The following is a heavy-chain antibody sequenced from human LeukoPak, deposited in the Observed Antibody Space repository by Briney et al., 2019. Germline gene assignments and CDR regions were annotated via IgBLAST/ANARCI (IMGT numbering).Heavy chain of an antibody. Sequence: SETLSLTCTVSGGSISSSSYYWGWIRQPPGKGLEWIGSIYYSGSTYYNPSLKSRVTISVDTSKNQFSLKLSSVTAADTAVYYCARSRAKPYYEGGLFAFDIWGQGTMVTVSS. CDR1: GGSISSSSYY. CDR2: IYYSGST. CDR3: ARSRAKPYYEGGLFAFDI. D-gene: IGHD3-22*01. V-gene: IGHV4-39*01. J-gene: IGHJ3*02.